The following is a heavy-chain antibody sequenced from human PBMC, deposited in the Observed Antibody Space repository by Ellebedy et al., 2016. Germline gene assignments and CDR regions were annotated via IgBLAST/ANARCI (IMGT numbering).Heavy chain of an antibody. CDR1: GGSVSRYY. CDR3: ARSLYGDFTYFDF. J-gene: IGHJ4*02. V-gene: IGHV4-59*08. Sequence: SETLSLTCTVSGGSVSRYYWSWIRQPPGKGLEWIGYISYNGKTHYNPSLRSRVIISLDTAKNQFSLDLDSVTAADTAVFYCARSLYGDFTYFDFWGQGTLVTVSS. D-gene: IGHD4-17*01. CDR2: ISYNGKT.